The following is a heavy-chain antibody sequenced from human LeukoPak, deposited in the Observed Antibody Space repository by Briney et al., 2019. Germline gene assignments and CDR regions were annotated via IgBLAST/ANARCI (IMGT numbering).Heavy chain of an antibody. J-gene: IGHJ4*02. V-gene: IGHV3-23*01. Sequence: GGSLRLSCAASGFTFSSYAMSWVRQAPGKGPEWVSTISGGGGSTYYADSVKGRFTISRDNSKNTLYLQVNSLRAEDTAVYYCAKGGKWDVTPFDYWGQGTLVTVSS. CDR2: ISGGGGST. D-gene: IGHD1-26*01. CDR1: GFTFSSYA. CDR3: AKGGKWDVTPFDY.